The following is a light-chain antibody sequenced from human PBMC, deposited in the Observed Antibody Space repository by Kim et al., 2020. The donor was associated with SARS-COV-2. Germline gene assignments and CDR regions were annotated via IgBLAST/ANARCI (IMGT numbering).Light chain of an antibody. CDR1: QSVSPY. Sequence: SLFPGQRANRSCRASQSVSPYLAWYQQKPGQAPRLLIYDASKRATGIPARFSGSGSVTDFTLTISSLEPDDFAVYYCQLRTNWLTSGGGTKVDIK. CDR2: DAS. V-gene: IGKV3-11*01. CDR3: QLRTNWLT. J-gene: IGKJ4*01.